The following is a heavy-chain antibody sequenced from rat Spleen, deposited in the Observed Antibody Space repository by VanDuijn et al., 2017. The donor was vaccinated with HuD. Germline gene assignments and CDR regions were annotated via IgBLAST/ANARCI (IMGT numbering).Heavy chain of an antibody. Sequence: VQLVESGGGLVQPGRSLKLSCAASGFTFSDYYMAWVRQPPGKGLEWMGVIWGNGNTNYNSVLKSRLSISRDTSKSQVFLKMNSLQTDDTAKYFCARQLYYGYNHFDYWGQGLMVTVSS. CDR3: ARQLYYGYNHFDY. J-gene: IGHJ2*01. V-gene: IGHV2-13*01. CDR2: IWGNGNT. CDR1: GFTFSDYY. D-gene: IGHD1-9*01.